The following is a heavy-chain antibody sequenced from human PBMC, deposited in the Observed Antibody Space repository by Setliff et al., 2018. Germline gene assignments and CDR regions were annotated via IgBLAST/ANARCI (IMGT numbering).Heavy chain of an antibody. V-gene: IGHV3-23*01. J-gene: IGHJ4*02. CDR1: GFTFSSYA. CDR2: ISGGGGST. Sequence: SLRLSCAASGFTFSSYAMSWVRQAPGKGLEWVSAISGGGGSTYYADSVKGRFTISRDTSKNTLYLQMNSLRAEDTAVYYCAKAPRGYTYGYLFDYWGQGTLVTVSS. D-gene: IGHD5-18*01. CDR3: AKAPRGYTYGYLFDY.